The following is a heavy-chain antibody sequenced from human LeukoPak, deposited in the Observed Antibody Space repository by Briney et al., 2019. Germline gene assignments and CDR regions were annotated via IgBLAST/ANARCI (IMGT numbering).Heavy chain of an antibody. J-gene: IGHJ3*02. D-gene: IGHD3-22*01. CDR3: AKAAQYYYDSSGYSNDAFDI. Sequence: GGSLRLSCAASGFTFSSYSMNWVRQAPGKGLEWVSYISSSSSTIYYADSVKGRFTISRDNAKNSLYLQMNSLRDEDTAVYYCAKAAQYYYDSSGYSNDAFDIWGQGTMVTVSS. CDR2: ISSSSSTI. V-gene: IGHV3-48*02. CDR1: GFTFSSYS.